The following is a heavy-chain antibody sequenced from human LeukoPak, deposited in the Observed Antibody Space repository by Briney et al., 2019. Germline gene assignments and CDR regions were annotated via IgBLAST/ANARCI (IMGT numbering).Heavy chain of an antibody. CDR1: GGSISSGGYS. Sequence: SQTLSLTCAVSGGSISSGGYSWSWIRQPPGKGLEWIGYIYHSGSTYYNPSLKSRVTISVDRSKNQFSLKLSSVTAADTAVYYCARGGISDYDFWSGYNWFDPWGQGTLVTVSS. J-gene: IGHJ5*02. D-gene: IGHD3-3*01. CDR2: IYHSGST. V-gene: IGHV4-30-2*01. CDR3: ARGGISDYDFWSGYNWFDP.